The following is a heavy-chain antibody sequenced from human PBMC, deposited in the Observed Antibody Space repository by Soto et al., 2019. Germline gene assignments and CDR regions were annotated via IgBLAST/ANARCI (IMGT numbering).Heavy chain of an antibody. J-gene: IGHJ5*02. CDR3: ARHPSDFWFDP. CDR1: GGSISSSSYF. CDR2: IYYSGST. D-gene: IGHD2-21*02. V-gene: IGHV4-39*01. Sequence: SETLSLICSVSGGSISSSSYFWGWIRQPPGKGLEWIGSIYYSGSTYYNPSLKSRVTVSVDTSKNQFSLKLSSVTAADTAVYYCARHPSDFWFDPWGQGTLVTVSS.